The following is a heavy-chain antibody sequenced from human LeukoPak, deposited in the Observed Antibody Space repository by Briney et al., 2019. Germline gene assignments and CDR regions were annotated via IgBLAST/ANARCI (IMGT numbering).Heavy chain of an antibody. V-gene: IGHV3-30*03. CDR1: GFTFRNHG. CDR2: ASSDEVNQ. D-gene: IGHD6-6*01. J-gene: IGHJ4*02. CDR3: AAFIATKLVN. Sequence: GGSLRLSCVFSGFTFRNHGMHWVRHAPGKGLEWVAVASSDEVNQNYAYSVKGRFLISRDNSKDTLHLQMNNLRTEDTAVYHCAAFIATKLVNWGQGILVTVSS.